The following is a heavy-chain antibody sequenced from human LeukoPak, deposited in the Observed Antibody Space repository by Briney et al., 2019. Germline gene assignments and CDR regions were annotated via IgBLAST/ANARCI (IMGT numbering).Heavy chain of an antibody. Sequence: GGSLRLSCAASGFTFSSYGMHWVRQAPGKGLEGVAVISYDGSNKYYADSVKGRFTISRDNSKNTLYLQMNSLRAEDTAVYYCAREGGIAAAAFDYWGQGTLVTVSS. J-gene: IGHJ4*02. CDR3: AREGGIAAAAFDY. CDR2: ISYDGSNK. V-gene: IGHV3-30*03. D-gene: IGHD6-13*01. CDR1: GFTFSSYG.